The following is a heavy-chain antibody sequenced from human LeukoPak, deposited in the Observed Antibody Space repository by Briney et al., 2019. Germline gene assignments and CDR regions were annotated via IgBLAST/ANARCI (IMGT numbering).Heavy chain of an antibody. Sequence: ASVKVSCKASGYTFTSYYMHWVRQAPGQGLEWMGIINPSGGSTSYAQKFQGRVTMTRDTSTSTVYMEVSSLRSEDTAVYYCARDAMHYYDSSGYRYWGQGTLVTVSS. CDR3: ARDAMHYYDSSGYRY. V-gene: IGHV1-46*01. CDR1: GYTFTSYY. CDR2: INPSGGST. D-gene: IGHD3-22*01. J-gene: IGHJ4*02.